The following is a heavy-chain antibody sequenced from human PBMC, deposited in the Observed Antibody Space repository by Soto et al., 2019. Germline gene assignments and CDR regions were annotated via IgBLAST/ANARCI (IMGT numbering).Heavy chain of an antibody. V-gene: IGHV3-33*01. CDR2: IWYDGSNK. Sequence: QVQLVESGGGVVQPGRSLRLSCAASGFTFSSYGMHWVRQAPGKGLEWVAVIWYDGSNKYYADSVKGRFTISRDNSKNTLYLQRNSLRAEDTAVYYCAREERELGGGGDYWGQGTLVTVSS. D-gene: IGHD1-26*01. J-gene: IGHJ4*02. CDR3: AREERELGGGGDY. CDR1: GFTFSSYG.